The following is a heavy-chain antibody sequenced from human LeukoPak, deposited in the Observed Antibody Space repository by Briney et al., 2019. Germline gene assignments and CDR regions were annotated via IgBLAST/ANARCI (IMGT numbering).Heavy chain of an antibody. V-gene: IGHV3-74*01. D-gene: IGHD6-13*01. CDR2: INSDGSST. J-gene: IGHJ4*02. CDR3: ARLGSWYRRDDY. CDR1: GFNFSSYW. Sequence: GGSLRLSCAASGFNFSSYWMHWVRQAPGKGLVWVSRINSDGSSTSYADSVKGRFTISRDNAKNTLYLQMNSLRAEDTAVYYCARLGSWYRRDDYWGQGTLVTVSS.